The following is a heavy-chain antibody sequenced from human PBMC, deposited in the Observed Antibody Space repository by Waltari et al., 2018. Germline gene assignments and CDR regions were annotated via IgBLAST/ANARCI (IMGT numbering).Heavy chain of an antibody. CDR3: ARLNYDFWSGYYTGFDY. Sequence: QVQLVQSGAEVKKPGASVKVSCKASGYTFTSYYMHWVRQAPGQGLEWMGIINPSGGSTSYAQKFQGRVTMTRDTSTSTVYMELSSLRSEDTAVYYCARLNYDFWSGYYTGFDYWGQGTLVTVSS. J-gene: IGHJ4*02. D-gene: IGHD3-3*01. CDR1: GYTFTSYY. CDR2: INPSGGST. V-gene: IGHV1-46*01.